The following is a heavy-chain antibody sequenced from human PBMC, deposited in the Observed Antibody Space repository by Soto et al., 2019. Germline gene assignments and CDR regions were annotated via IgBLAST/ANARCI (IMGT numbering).Heavy chain of an antibody. CDR1: GDSINSGDYY. J-gene: IGHJ6*02. Sequence: VQLQESGPRLVKPLQTLSLTCTVSGDSINSGDYYWSWIRQPPGRGLEWVGYSFYSGITDYNPSLKSRMTISMDTSKNQFSLRLNSVTAADTAVYFCARWSGVGVAGMDVWGQGTTVSVSS. CDR3: ARWSGVGVAGMDV. D-gene: IGHD3-10*01. CDR2: SFYSGIT. V-gene: IGHV4-30-4*01.